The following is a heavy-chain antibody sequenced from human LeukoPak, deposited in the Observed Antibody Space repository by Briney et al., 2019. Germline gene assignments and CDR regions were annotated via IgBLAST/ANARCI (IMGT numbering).Heavy chain of an antibody. CDR1: GFTFRGFY. CDR3: TRDPRLCDY. Sequence: PGGSLRLSCAASGFTFRGFYMTWIRQAPGKGLEWVAYIGPSGTIMNSADSVKGRFTVSRDNAENSLYLHMTSLRAEDTAVYYCTRDPRLCDYWGQGTLVTVSS. CDR2: IGPSGTIM. V-gene: IGHV3-11*01. J-gene: IGHJ4*02.